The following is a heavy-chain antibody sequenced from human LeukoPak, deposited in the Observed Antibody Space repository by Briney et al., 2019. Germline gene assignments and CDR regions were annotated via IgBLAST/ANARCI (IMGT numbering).Heavy chain of an antibody. J-gene: IGHJ4*02. Sequence: ASVKVSRKASGYTFTSYGISWVRQAPGQGLEWMGWISTYNGNTYYAQNLKGRVTMTTDTSTSTAYMELRSLRSDDTAVYYCARDYGPGRVDYFDSWGQGSLVTVSS. CDR1: GYTFTSYG. CDR2: ISTYNGNT. CDR3: ARDYGPGRVDYFDS. V-gene: IGHV1-18*01. D-gene: IGHD3-10*01.